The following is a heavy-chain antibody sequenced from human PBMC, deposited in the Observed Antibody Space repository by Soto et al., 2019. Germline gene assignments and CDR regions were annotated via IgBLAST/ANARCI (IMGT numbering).Heavy chain of an antibody. CDR2: IWYDGSVK. CDR3: ARDHREATASTRWFDP. V-gene: IGHV3-33*01. J-gene: IGHJ5*02. D-gene: IGHD2-2*01. Sequence: QVQLVEFGGGVIQPGRSLRPYCAASGFCFSHYGMHWVLQAPGKGVECVAVIWYDGSVKYYADSVKGRFTISIDNSKNTLYLQMNSLIAEDTAVYYCARDHREATASTRWFDPWGQGSLVTVSS. CDR1: GFCFSHYG.